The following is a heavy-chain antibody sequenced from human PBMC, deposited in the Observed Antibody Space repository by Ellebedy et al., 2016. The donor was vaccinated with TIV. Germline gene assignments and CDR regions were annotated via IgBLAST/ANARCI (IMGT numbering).Heavy chain of an antibody. J-gene: IGHJ4*02. V-gene: IGHV1-46*04. Sequence: AASVKVSCKASGYTFSSYFMHWVRQAPGQGLEWMGIINPSSGSTTYAQNLQGRVTMTRDTSTTTVYMELRSLRSDDTAVYYCARDEDYGDYALPFDYWGQGTLVTVSS. CDR2: INPSSGST. CDR1: GYTFSSYF. CDR3: ARDEDYGDYALPFDY. D-gene: IGHD4-17*01.